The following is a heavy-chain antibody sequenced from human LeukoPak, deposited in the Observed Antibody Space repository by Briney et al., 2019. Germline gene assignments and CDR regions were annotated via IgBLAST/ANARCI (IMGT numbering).Heavy chain of an antibody. V-gene: IGHV3-30*18. D-gene: IGHD6-6*01. CDR3: AKDRIAARPNYYGMDV. J-gene: IGHJ6*02. CDR2: ISYDGSNK. Sequence: GRSLRLSCAASGFPFSNHGMHWVRQAPGKGLEWVAVISYDGSNKYYADSVKGRFTISRDNSRNTLYLQMNSLRAEDTAVYYCAKDRIAARPNYYGMDVWGQGTTVTVSS. CDR1: GFPFSNHG.